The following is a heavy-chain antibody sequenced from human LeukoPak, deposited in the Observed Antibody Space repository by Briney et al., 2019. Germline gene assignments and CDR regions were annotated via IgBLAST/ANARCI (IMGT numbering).Heavy chain of an antibody. CDR2: IGTAGDT. Sequence: PGGSLRLSCAASGFTFSSYDMHWVRQATGKGLERVSAIGTAGDTYYPGSVKGRFTISRENAKNSLYLQMNSLRAGDTAVYYCARAIAAAGYYYYGMDVWGQGTTVTVSS. V-gene: IGHV3-13*01. J-gene: IGHJ6*02. CDR3: ARAIAAAGYYYYGMDV. D-gene: IGHD6-13*01. CDR1: GFTFSSYD.